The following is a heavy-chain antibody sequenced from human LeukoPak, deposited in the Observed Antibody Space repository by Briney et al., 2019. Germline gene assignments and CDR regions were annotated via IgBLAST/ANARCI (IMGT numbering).Heavy chain of an antibody. CDR3: AREGASWGSIDY. CDR2: IYYSGST. Sequence: SETLSLTCTVSGGSISSYYWSWIRQPPGKGLEWIGYIYYSGSTNYNPSLKSRVTISVDTSKNQFSLKLSSVTAADTAVYYCAREGASWGSIDYWGQGTLVTVSS. J-gene: IGHJ4*02. D-gene: IGHD7-27*01. CDR1: GGSISSYY. V-gene: IGHV4-59*12.